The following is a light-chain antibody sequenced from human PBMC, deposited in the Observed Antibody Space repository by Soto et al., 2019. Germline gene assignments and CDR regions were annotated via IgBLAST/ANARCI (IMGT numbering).Light chain of an antibody. CDR2: EVN. J-gene: IGLJ1*01. V-gene: IGLV2-8*01. CDR3: ASYAGNSRYV. CDR1: SSDVGGYDY. Sequence: QSALTQPPSASGSPGQSVTISCTGVSSDVGGYDYALWYQQYPGKAPKLIIFEVNKRPSGVPDRFSGSKSGNTASLTVSGLQAEDEAVYYCASYAGNSRYVFGTGTKVTV.